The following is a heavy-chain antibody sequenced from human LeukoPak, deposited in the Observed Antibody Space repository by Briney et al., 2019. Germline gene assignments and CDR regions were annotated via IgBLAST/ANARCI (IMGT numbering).Heavy chain of an antibody. V-gene: IGHV3-23*01. J-gene: IGHJ5*02. CDR3: AKRIWAAAGTLWFDP. CDR1: GFTFSSYG. Sequence: GGSLRLSCAASGFTFSSYGMSWVRQAPGKGLEWVSAISGSGGSTYYADSVKGRFTISRDNPKNTLYLQMNSLRAEDTAVYYCAKRIWAAAGTLWFDPWGQGTLVTVSS. D-gene: IGHD6-13*01. CDR2: ISGSGGST.